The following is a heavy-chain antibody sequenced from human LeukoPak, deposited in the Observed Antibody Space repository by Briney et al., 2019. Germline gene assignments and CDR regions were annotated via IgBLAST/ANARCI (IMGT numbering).Heavy chain of an antibody. CDR2: IYCSGST. D-gene: IGHD3-22*01. CDR1: GGSMDIYY. V-gene: IGHV4-59*08. CDR3: ARQRLGYDTSAYHANDAFDI. J-gene: IGHJ3*02. Sequence: SETLSLTCTVSGGSMDIYYWSWIRQPPGQGLEWIGYIYCSGSTSYNHSLKTRVTISLDTSKNQFSLQLSSVTAADTAVYYCARQRLGYDTSAYHANDAFDIWGLGTVVTVSS.